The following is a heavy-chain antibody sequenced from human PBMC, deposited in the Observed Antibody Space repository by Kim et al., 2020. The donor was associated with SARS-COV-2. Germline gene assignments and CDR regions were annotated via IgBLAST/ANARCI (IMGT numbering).Heavy chain of an antibody. Sequence: GGSLRLSCAASGFTFSRYAMTWVRQATGKGLEWVSAISGSGGRVYYVDSVKGRFTISRDNSKNTLYLQMNSLRAEDTAIYYCAKDSGNDYGDQLDSWGQGTLVTVSS. V-gene: IGHV3-23*01. D-gene: IGHD4-17*01. CDR1: GFTFSRYA. CDR3: AKDSGNDYGDQLDS. CDR2: ISGSGGRV. J-gene: IGHJ5*01.